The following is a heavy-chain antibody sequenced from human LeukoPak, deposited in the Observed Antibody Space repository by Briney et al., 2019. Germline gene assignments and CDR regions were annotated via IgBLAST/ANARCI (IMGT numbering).Heavy chain of an antibody. D-gene: IGHD6-13*01. CDR3: ARSIAAAGKPLYYYYYMDV. J-gene: IGHJ6*03. CDR2: IYYSGST. V-gene: IGHV4-39*07. Sequence: MASETLSLTCTVSGGSISSSSYYWGWIRQPPGKGLEWIGSIYYSGSTYYNPSLKSRVTISVDTSKNQFSLKLSSVTAADTAVYYCARSIAAAGKPLYYYYYMDVWGKGTTVTVSS. CDR1: GGSISSSSYY.